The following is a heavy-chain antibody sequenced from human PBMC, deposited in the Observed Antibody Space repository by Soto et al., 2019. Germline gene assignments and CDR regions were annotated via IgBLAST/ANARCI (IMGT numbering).Heavy chain of an antibody. CDR2: ISGSSSTI. Sequence: EVQLVESGGGLVQPGGSLRLSCAASGFSFSVYSMNWVRQAPGKGLEWVSYISGSSSTIYYADSVKGRFTISRDNAKNSLYLQLSSLRYQDTAIYYCARESSGYPDSWGQGTLVTVSS. V-gene: IGHV3-48*02. CDR3: ARESSGYPDS. D-gene: IGHD3-22*01. CDR1: GFSFSVYS. J-gene: IGHJ4*02.